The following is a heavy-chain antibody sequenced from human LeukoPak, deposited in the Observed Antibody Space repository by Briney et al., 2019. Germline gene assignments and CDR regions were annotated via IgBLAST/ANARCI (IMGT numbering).Heavy chain of an antibody. V-gene: IGHV1-18*01. Sequence: ASVKVSCKASGYTFTSYDINWVRQATGQGLEWMGWISAYNGNTNYAQKLQGRVTMTTDTSTSTAYMELRSLRSDDTAVYYCARAALKRYYYDSSGYYLDYWGQGTLVTVSS. CDR3: ARAALKRYYYDSSGYYLDY. D-gene: IGHD3-22*01. J-gene: IGHJ4*02. CDR1: GYTFTSYD. CDR2: ISAYNGNT.